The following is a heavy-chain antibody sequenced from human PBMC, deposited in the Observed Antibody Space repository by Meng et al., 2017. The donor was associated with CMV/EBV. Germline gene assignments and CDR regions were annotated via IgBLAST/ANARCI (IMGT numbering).Heavy chain of an antibody. CDR3: ARDGGQWLVLPYFDY. V-gene: IGHV3-30*04. J-gene: IGHJ4*02. D-gene: IGHD6-19*01. CDR1: GFTFSSYA. CDR2: ISYDGSNK. Sequence: SLKISCAASGFTFSSYAMHWVRQAPGKGLEWVAVISYDGSNKYYADSVKGRFTISRDNSKNTLYLQMNSLRAEDTAVYYCARDGGQWLVLPYFDYWGQGTLVTVSS.